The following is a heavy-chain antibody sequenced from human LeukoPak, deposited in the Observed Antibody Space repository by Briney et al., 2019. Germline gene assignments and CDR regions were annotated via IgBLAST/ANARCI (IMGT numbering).Heavy chain of an antibody. Sequence: SETLSLTFAVSGYSLSSGYYWGWIRQPPGKGLEWIGSIYHSGSTYYNPSLKSRVTISVDTSKNQFSLKLSSVTAANTAVYYCARRSIAAADYFDYWGQGTLATVSS. V-gene: IGHV4-38-2*01. CDR1: GYSLSSGYY. CDR3: ARRSIAAADYFDY. CDR2: IYHSGST. J-gene: IGHJ4*02. D-gene: IGHD6-13*01.